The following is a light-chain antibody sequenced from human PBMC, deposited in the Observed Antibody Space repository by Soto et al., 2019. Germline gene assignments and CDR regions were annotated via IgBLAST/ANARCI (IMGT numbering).Light chain of an antibody. CDR3: QQCNNWPPWT. CDR2: GAS. Sequence: EIVMTQSPATLSVSPGERATLSCRASQSVSSNLAWYQQKPGQAPRLLIYGASTRATGIPARFSGSGSGTEFTLTVSSLQSEDVAVYCCQQCNNWPPWTFGQGTKVEIK. CDR1: QSVSSN. J-gene: IGKJ1*01. V-gene: IGKV3-15*01.